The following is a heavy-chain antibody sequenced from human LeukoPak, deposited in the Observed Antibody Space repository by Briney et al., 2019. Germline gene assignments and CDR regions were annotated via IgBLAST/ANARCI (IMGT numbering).Heavy chain of an antibody. D-gene: IGHD1-26*01. J-gene: IGHJ4*02. CDR2: FDPEDGET. V-gene: IGHV1-24*01. Sequence: ASVKASCKVSGYTLTELSMHWVRQAPGKGLEWMGGFDPEDGETIYAQKFQGRVTMTEDTSTDTAYIELSSLRSEDTAVYYCATDRSSRGSYFDYWGQGTLVTVSS. CDR1: GYTLTELS. CDR3: ATDRSSRGSYFDY.